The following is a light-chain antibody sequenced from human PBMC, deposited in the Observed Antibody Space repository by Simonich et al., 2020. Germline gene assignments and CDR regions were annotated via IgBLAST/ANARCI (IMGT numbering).Light chain of an antibody. CDR1: QSLVYRDGNTY. J-gene: IGKJ5*01. V-gene: IGKV2D-30*01. Sequence: DVVMTQSPLSLPVTLGQPASISCRSSQSLVYRDGNTYLNWFQQRPGQSPRRLIYNVSNWYSGVPDRFSGSGSGTDFTLKISRVEAEDVGVYYCMQGTHWPITFGQGTRLEIK. CDR2: NVS. CDR3: MQGTHWPIT.